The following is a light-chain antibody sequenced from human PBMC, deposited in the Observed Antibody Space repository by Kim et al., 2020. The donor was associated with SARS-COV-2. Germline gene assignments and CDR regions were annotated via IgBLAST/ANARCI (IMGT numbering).Light chain of an antibody. V-gene: IGKV2-29*03. Sequence: PAYIACKSSESLLHADGRTYLSWYLQKAGQPPQLLIYEVSNRLSGVPERFSGSGSVTDFTLRISRVEAGDVGVYFCMQGRDFPLTFGGGTKVDIK. J-gene: IGKJ4*01. CDR3: MQGRDFPLT. CDR1: ESLLHADGRTY. CDR2: EVS.